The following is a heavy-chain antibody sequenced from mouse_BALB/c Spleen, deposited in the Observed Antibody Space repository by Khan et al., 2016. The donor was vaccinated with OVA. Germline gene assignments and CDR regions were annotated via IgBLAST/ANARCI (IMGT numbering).Heavy chain of an antibody. CDR2: ISYSGNT. V-gene: IGHV3-2*02. CDR1: GYSITSEYT. CDR3: ARKDYYDYDPFPY. J-gene: IGHJ3*01. D-gene: IGHD2-4*01. Sequence: EVQLQESGPGLVKPSQSLSLTCTVTGYSITSEYTWNWLRQFPGNKLEWMGFISYSGNTRYNPSLKSRFSITRDTSKNQFFLQLNSVTSEDTATYYCARKDYYDYDPFPYWGQGTLVTVSA.